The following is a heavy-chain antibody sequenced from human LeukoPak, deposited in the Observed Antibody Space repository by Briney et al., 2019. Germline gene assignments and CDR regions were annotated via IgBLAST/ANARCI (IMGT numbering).Heavy chain of an antibody. CDR1: GGSFSGYY. D-gene: IGHD6-13*01. CDR3: ARHIAAAAFNWFDP. J-gene: IGHJ5*02. Sequence: SETLSLTCAVYGGSFSGYYWSWIRQPPGKGLEWIGEINHSGSTNYNPSLKSRFTISVDTSKNQFSLKLSSVTAADTAVYYCARHIAAAAFNWFDPWGQGTLVTVSS. V-gene: IGHV4-34*01. CDR2: INHSGST.